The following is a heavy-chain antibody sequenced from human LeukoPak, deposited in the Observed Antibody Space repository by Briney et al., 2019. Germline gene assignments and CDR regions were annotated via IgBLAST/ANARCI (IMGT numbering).Heavy chain of an antibody. J-gene: IGHJ1*01. D-gene: IGHD6-19*01. CDR3: ARGLYSSGWAEYFQH. Sequence: ASVKVSCKASGYTFTSYAMHWVRQAPGQRLEWMGWINAGNGNTKYSQKFQARVTITRDTSASTAYMELSSLRSEDTAVYYCARGLYSSGWAEYFQHWGQGTLVTVSS. CDR2: INAGNGNT. CDR1: GYTFTSYA. V-gene: IGHV1-3*01.